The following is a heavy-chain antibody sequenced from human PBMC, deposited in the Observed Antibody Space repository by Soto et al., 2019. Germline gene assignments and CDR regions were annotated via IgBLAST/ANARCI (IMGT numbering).Heavy chain of an antibody. CDR2: IYWNDDK. Sequence: QITLKESGPTLVKPTQTLTLTCTFSGFSLSTSGVGVGWIRQPPGKALEWLALIYWNDDKRYSPSLKSRLTITKDTSKNQVVLTMTNMDPVDTATYYCAHRRLYGSGIPSNWFDPWGQGTLVTVSS. CDR1: GFSLSTSGVG. D-gene: IGHD3-10*01. V-gene: IGHV2-5*01. J-gene: IGHJ5*02. CDR3: AHRRLYGSGIPSNWFDP.